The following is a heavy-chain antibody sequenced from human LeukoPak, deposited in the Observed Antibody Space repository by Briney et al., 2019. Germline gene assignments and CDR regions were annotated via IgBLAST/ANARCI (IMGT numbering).Heavy chain of an antibody. D-gene: IGHD1-26*01. J-gene: IGHJ6*02. V-gene: IGHV3-23*01. Sequence: PGGSLRLSCAASGFAFSSYDMSWVRQAPGKGLEWVSTIGGTGNGASYADSVEGRFTISRDNSKNTLYLQMNSLRAEDTAVYYCAKDKGWGYSAYDCYGMDVWGQGTTVTVSS. CDR3: AKDKGWGYSAYDCYGMDV. CDR2: IGGTGNGA. CDR1: GFAFSSYD.